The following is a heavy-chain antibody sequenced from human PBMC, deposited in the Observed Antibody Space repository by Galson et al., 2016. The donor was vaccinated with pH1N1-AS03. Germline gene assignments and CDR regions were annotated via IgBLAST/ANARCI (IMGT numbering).Heavy chain of an antibody. CDR2: NNPKTGAT. J-gene: IGHJ6*02. D-gene: IGHD2-15*01. V-gene: IGHV1-2*02. CDR1: GYSFTDYF. CDR3: AKDRSSSTSGGSSYGMAV. Sequence: SVKVSCKASGYSFTDYFIHWVRQAPGQGLEWVGWNNPKTGATNYGQKFQGRVTMTRDTSIGTAYMEVSRLKSADTAIYYCAKDRSSSTSGGSSYGMAVWGQGTTVTVS.